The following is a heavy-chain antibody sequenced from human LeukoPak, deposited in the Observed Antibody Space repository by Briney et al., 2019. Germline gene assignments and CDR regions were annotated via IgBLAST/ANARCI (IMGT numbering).Heavy chain of an antibody. J-gene: IGHJ5*02. V-gene: IGHV5-51*01. D-gene: IGHD4-23*01. CDR2: IYPAVYDT. CDR3: ARLEYGGNPGWFDP. CDR1: GYSFTSYW. Sequence: GEPLKISWKCSGYSFTSYWTSWVRQMPGKGLEWIGVIYPAVYDTRYSLYFQGQVTISAAKSISTAYLQWSSLKASDTAMYYCARLEYGGNPGWFDPWGQGTLVTVSS.